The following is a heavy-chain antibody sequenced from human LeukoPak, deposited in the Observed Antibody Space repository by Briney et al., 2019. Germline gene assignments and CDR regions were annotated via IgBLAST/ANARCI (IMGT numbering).Heavy chain of an antibody. J-gene: IGHJ4*02. CDR1: GYSFTNYW. Sequence: AESLKISCKASGYSFTNYWIAWVRQMPGKGLEWMGTIYPGDSDTRYSPSFQGQVTISADKSISTAYLQWSSLKASDTAMYYCARWGRAVSGLSRHTFDYWGQGTLVTVSS. D-gene: IGHD3-16*01. CDR2: IYPGDSDT. V-gene: IGHV5-51*01. CDR3: ARWGRAVSGLSRHTFDY.